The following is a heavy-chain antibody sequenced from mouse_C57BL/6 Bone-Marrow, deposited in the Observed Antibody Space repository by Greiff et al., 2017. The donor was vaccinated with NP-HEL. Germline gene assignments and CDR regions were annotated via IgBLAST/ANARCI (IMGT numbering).Heavy chain of an antibody. D-gene: IGHD6-1*01. V-gene: IGHV1-59*01. Sequence: VQLQQSGAELVRPGTSVKLSCKASGYTFTSYWMHWVKQRPGQGLEWIGVIDPSDSYTNYNQKFKGKATLTVDTSSSTAYMQLSSLTSEDSAVYYCARGSYAMDYWGQGTSVTVSS. CDR2: IDPSDSYT. CDR1: GYTFTSYW. CDR3: ARGSYAMDY. J-gene: IGHJ4*01.